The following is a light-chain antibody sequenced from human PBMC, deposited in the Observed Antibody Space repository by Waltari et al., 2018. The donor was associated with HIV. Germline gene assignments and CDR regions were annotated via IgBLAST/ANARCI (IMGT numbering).Light chain of an antibody. V-gene: IGLV2-14*01. J-gene: IGLJ3*02. CDR2: EVS. CDR3: TSYTSHDTLV. Sequence: QSALTQPASVSGSPGQSITISCTGTRSDFATYNYVSWYQHHPGKVPKLLIYEVSRRPSGVSNRFSGSKSANAASLTISGLQAEDEADYYCTSYTSHDTLVFGGGTKLTVL. CDR1: RSDFATYNY.